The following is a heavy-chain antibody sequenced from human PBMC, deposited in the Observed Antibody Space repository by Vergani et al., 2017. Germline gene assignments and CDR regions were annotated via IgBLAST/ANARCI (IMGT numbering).Heavy chain of an antibody. Sequence: QLQLQESDPGLVKPSGTLSLTCTVSGGAIRSTFYYWGWIRQPPGKGLEWIGRFYYSGRTYYKPSIKSQVTISVDTSKNQFSLKLNSVTAADTAVYYYARHKEQLVPGDYYYWFYIDVWGKGTTVTVSS. CDR2: FYYSGRT. CDR1: GGAIRSTFYY. J-gene: IGHJ6*03. V-gene: IGHV4-39*01. CDR3: ARHKEQLVPGDYYYWFYIDV. D-gene: IGHD6-19*01.